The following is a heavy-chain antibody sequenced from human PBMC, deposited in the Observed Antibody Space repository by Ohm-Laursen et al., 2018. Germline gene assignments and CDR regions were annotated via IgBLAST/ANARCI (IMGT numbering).Heavy chain of an antibody. CDR3: ARSHSGTNGGKFDR. D-gene: IGHD1-26*01. J-gene: IGHJ4*02. V-gene: IGHV3-7*01. CDR1: GFTLGSHW. Sequence: SLRLSCAVSGFTLGSHWMSWVRQAPGKGLEWVANIRQDGSEIYYVDSVKGRFTISRDNAKSSLYLQMNSLRAEDTAVYYCARSHSGTNGGKFDRWGQGTLVTVSS. CDR2: IRQDGSEI.